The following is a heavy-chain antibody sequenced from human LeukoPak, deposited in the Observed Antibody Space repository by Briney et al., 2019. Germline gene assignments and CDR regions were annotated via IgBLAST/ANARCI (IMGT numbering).Heavy chain of an antibody. J-gene: IGHJ5*02. D-gene: IGHD4-11*01. CDR1: GDSISSSY. Sequence: SETLSLTCTVFGDSISSSYWTWIRQPPGKGLEWIGYISYSGNTNYNPSLKSRVTISVDTSKNQFSLKLSSVTAADTAEYYCAREDYSRGVGWFDPWGQGTLVTVSS. CDR2: ISYSGNT. CDR3: AREDYSRGVGWFDP. V-gene: IGHV4-59*01.